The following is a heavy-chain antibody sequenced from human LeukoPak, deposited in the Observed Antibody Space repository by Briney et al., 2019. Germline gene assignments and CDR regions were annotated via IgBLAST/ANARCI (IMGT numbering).Heavy chain of an antibody. CDR2: IFSGGNT. V-gene: IGHV3-53*01. CDR3: ARGDWGYTYGYTI. D-gene: IGHD5-18*01. Sequence: RSGGSLRLSCAASGFTFSSYWMNWVRQAPGKGLEWVSVIFSGGNTYYADSVKGRFTISRDNSKNTVYLQMNSLRAEDTAVYYCARGDWGYTYGYTIWGQGTLVTVSS. J-gene: IGHJ4*02. CDR1: GFTFSSYW.